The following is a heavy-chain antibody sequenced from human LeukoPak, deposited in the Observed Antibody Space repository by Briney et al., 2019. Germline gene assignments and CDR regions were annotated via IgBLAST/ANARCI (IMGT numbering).Heavy chain of an antibody. J-gene: IGHJ4*02. CDR3: ARALGNYYDSTVYQAY. CDR1: GYTFTDYY. D-gene: IGHD3-22*01. Sequence: GASMKVSCNTSGYTFTDYYIHWVRQAPGQGLEWMGWINPKGGVTNYAQKFQGRVTLTSDTSVSTAYMDLSSLASGDTAVYYCARALGNYYDSTVYQAYWGQGQLVTVSS. V-gene: IGHV1-2*02. CDR2: INPKGGVT.